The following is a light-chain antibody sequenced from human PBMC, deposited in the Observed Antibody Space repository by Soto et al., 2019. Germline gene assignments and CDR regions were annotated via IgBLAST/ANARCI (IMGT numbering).Light chain of an antibody. CDR2: GNR. CDR3: QSYDSSRSVSRV. J-gene: IGLJ1*01. V-gene: IGLV1-40*01. Sequence: QSVLTQAPSVSGAPGRRGTISCTGSSSNIGAGYDVHWYQQLPGTAPKLLIYGNRNRPSGVPDRFSGSKSGTSASLAITGLQAEDEANYSCQSYDSSRSVSRVFGAGTKVTVL. CDR1: SSNIGAGYD.